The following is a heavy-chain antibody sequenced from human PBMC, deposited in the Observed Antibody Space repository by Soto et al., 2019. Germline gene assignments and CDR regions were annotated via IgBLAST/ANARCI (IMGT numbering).Heavy chain of an antibody. D-gene: IGHD3-10*01. CDR3: ARDFGVGSHYWYYYGMDV. CDR2: ISGSGFKK. V-gene: IGHV3-21*01. CDR1: GFIFENFG. Sequence: GGSLRLSCAASGFIFENFGMSWVRQAPGKGLEWISSISGSGFKKYYADSVKGRFTISRDNAKNSLYLQMNSLRAEDTAVYYCARDFGVGSHYWYYYGMDVWGQGTTVTVSS. J-gene: IGHJ6*02.